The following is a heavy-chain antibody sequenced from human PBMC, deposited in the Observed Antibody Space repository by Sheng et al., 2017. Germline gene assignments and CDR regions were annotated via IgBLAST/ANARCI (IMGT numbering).Heavy chain of an antibody. V-gene: IGHV3-23*04. D-gene: IGHD3-10*01. J-gene: IGHJ6*03. Sequence: EVQLVESGGGLVQPGGTLRLSCAASGFTFSNYGMTWVRQAPGKGLEWVSGMRASGDDTFYADSVKGRFTISRDNSKNTLFLQMNTLRAEDTAVYYCAKWIRAYKVSRRYYYYIDVWGKGTTVTVSS. CDR2: MRASGDDT. CDR1: GFTFSNYG. CDR3: AKWIRAYKVSRRYYYYIDV.